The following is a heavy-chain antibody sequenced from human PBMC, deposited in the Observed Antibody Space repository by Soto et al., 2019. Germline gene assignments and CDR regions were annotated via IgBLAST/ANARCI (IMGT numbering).Heavy chain of an antibody. J-gene: IGHJ6*03. Sequence: PSETLSITCAVYGGSFSGYYWTWIRQPPGKGLEWIGEINQSGSTNYNPPLKSRVTMSVDTSKNQFSLQLTSVTAADTAVYYCARGTIVVVPAVKAYYYYMDVWCKGTTVTVSS. CDR2: INQSGST. D-gene: IGHD2-2*01. V-gene: IGHV4-34*01. CDR1: GGSFSGYY. CDR3: ARGTIVVVPAVKAYYYYMDV.